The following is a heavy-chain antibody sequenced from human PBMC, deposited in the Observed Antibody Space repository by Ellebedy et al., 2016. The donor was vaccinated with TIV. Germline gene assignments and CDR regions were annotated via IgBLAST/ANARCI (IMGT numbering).Heavy chain of an antibody. V-gene: IGHV3-7*01. D-gene: IGHD2-15*01. J-gene: IGHJ4*02. Sequence: GESLKISCVASGFTFSGFWMSWVRQAPGKGLEWVANIHQDGSEKYYVDSVEGRFTISRDNAKNTLYLQMNSLRAEDTAVYYCASEGSGGSCYHYWGQGTLVTVSS. CDR2: IHQDGSEK. CDR1: GFTFSGFW. CDR3: ASEGSGGSCYHY.